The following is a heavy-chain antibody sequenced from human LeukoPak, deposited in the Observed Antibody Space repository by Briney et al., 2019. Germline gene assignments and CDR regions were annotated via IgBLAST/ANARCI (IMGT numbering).Heavy chain of an antibody. CDR2: INAGNGNT. Sequence: ASVKVSCKASGYTFTSYAMHWVRQAPGQRLEWMGWINAGNGNTKYSQKFQGRVTITRDTSATTAYMELSSLTSEDTAVYYCARGLTPYNWNDVLDYWGQGTLVTVSS. CDR3: ARGLTPYNWNDVLDY. J-gene: IGHJ4*02. D-gene: IGHD1-1*01. V-gene: IGHV1-3*01. CDR1: GYTFTSYA.